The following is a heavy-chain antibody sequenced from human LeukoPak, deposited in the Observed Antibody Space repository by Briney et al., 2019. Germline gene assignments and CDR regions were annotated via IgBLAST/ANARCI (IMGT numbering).Heavy chain of an antibody. Sequence: PGGSLRLSCAAFGFTFSSYAMHWVRQAPGKGLEWVANIKQDGSEKYYVDSVKGRFTISRDNAKNSLYLQMNSLRAEDTAVFYCAREFYGVDYWGQGTLVTVSS. V-gene: IGHV3-7*01. J-gene: IGHJ4*02. CDR3: AREFYGVDY. CDR2: IKQDGSEK. D-gene: IGHD4/OR15-4a*01. CDR1: GFTFSSYA.